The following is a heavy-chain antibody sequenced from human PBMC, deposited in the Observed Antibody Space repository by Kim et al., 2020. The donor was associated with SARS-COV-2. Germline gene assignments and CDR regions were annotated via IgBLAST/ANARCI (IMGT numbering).Heavy chain of an antibody. Sequence: SETLSLTCTVSGGSISSSSYYWGWIRQPPGKGLEWIGSIYYSGSTYYNPSLKSRVTISVDTSKNQFSLKLSSVTAADTAVYHCARLVDTAMAPWFQHWGQGTLVTVSS. CDR2: IYYSGST. J-gene: IGHJ1*01. CDR3: ARLVDTAMAPWFQH. V-gene: IGHV4-39*01. D-gene: IGHD5-18*01. CDR1: GGSISSSSYY.